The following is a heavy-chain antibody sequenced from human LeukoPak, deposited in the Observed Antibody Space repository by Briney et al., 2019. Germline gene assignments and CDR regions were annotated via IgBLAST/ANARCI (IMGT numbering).Heavy chain of an antibody. J-gene: IGHJ4*02. D-gene: IGHD4-17*01. Sequence: GGSLRLSCAASGFTFSSYAMSWVRQAPRKGLEWVSAISGSGGSTYYADSVKGRFTISRDNSKNTLYLQMNSLRAEDTAVYYCAKDQGGDYATYDYWGQGTLVTVSS. V-gene: IGHV3-23*01. CDR3: AKDQGGDYATYDY. CDR1: GFTFSSYA. CDR2: ISGSGGST.